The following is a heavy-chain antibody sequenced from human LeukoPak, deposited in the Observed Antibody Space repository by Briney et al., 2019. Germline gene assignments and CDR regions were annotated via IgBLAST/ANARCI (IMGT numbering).Heavy chain of an antibody. CDR2: ISDSGSST. Sequence: GGSLRLSCAASGFTFSDYSMNWVRQAPGKGLEWISYISDSGSSTYYADSVRGRFTISRDNAKKSLYLQMNSLRDEDTAVYYCTFVGTSTTVYWGQGTLVTVSS. V-gene: IGHV3-48*02. J-gene: IGHJ4*02. D-gene: IGHD1-26*01. CDR3: TFVGTSTTVY. CDR1: GFTFSDYS.